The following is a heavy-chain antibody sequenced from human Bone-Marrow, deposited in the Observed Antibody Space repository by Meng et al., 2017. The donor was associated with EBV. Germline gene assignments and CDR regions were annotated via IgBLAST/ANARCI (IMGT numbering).Heavy chain of an antibody. V-gene: IGHV4-4*02. D-gene: IGHD3-10*01. CDR3: AAGFRELVRSRDY. J-gene: IGHJ4*02. Sequence: QVSLQDSVPILCHPSGTLSLTCFVSGCSIRSSNWWSWVRQPPGKGLEWIGEIFYGGSTNYNPSLESRVTISVDKSKNQFSLKLSSVTAADTAVYYCAAGFRELVRSRDYWGQGTLVTVSS. CDR1: GCSIRSSNW. CDR2: IFYGGST.